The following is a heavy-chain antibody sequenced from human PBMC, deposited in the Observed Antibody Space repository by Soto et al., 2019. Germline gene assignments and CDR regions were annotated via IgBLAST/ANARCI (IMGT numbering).Heavy chain of an antibody. CDR2: IKEDGSQK. CDR3: WAPQYLGSPFDP. D-gene: IGHD3-16*01. CDR1: GFTFSNYW. V-gene: IGHV3-7*03. Sequence: EVQVVESGGGVVQPGGSLRRSCAASGFTFSNYWMSWVRQAPGKGLEWVAKIKEDGSQKNYVDSVKGRFTIPRDNAKNSLYLEMSSLRVDDTGVYYCWAPQYLGSPFDPWDQGTLVTVSS. J-gene: IGHJ5*02.